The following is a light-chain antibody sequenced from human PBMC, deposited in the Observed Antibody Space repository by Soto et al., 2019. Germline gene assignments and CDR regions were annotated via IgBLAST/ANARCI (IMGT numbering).Light chain of an antibody. J-gene: IGKJ1*01. V-gene: IGKV3-20*01. CDR1: QNIGTY. CDR2: GAS. Sequence: IVLTQSPGTLSLSPGERATLSCRASQNIGTYLAWYQHKPGQAPSVLIFGASTRANGVPDRFSGSGSGTDFTLPISRLDPADFAVYYCQQYGTSPRWTCGQGTKVEIK. CDR3: QQYGTSPRWT.